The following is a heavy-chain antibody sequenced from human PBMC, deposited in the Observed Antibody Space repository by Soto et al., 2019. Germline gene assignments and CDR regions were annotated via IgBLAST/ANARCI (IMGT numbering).Heavy chain of an antibody. V-gene: IGHV3-30*18. CDR2: ISYDGSNK. D-gene: IGHD3-9*01. CDR3: AKEFVLRYFDWLLKAADYFDY. J-gene: IGHJ4*02. Sequence: QVQLVESGGGVVQPGRSLRLSCAASGFTFSSYGMHWVRQAPGKGLEWVAVISYDGSNKYYADSVKGRFTISRDNSKNTLYLQMNSLRAEDTAVYYCAKEFVLRYFDWLLKAADYFDYWGQGTLVTVSS. CDR1: GFTFSSYG.